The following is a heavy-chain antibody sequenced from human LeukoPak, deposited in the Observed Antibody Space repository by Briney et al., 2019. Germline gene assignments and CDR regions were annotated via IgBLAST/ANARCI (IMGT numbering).Heavy chain of an antibody. Sequence: PGESLKISCKGSGYNFNTYWIAWVRQMPGKGLEWMGTIYPSDSDTRYSPSFQGQVTISVDKSISTAYLQWSSLKASDSAMYYCARLYGSCLGHWGQGTLLTVSS. CDR2: IYPSDSDT. CDR1: GYNFNTYW. CDR3: ARLYGSCLGH. J-gene: IGHJ4*02. D-gene: IGHD3-10*01. V-gene: IGHV5-51*01.